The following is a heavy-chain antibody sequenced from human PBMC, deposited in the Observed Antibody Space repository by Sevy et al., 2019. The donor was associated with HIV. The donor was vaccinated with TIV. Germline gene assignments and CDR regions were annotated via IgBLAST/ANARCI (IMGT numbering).Heavy chain of an antibody. CDR1: GFTFGTYT. CDR2: ISSSSNYI. D-gene: IGHD3-10*01. Sequence: GSLRLSCAASGFTFGTYTMNWVRQAPGKGLEWVSSISSSSNYIYYADSVKGRFTISRDNAKNSLYLQMNSLRAEDTAVYYCARPYGSGSWEAFDIWGQGSMVTVSS. J-gene: IGHJ3*02. V-gene: IGHV3-21*01. CDR3: ARPYGSGSWEAFDI.